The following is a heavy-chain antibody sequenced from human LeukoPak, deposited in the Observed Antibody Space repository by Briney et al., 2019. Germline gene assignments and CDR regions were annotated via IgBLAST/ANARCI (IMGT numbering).Heavy chain of an antibody. CDR3: ARALRTGQGDYVPVL. CDR1: GYKFTNYW. J-gene: IGHJ4*02. Sequence: GESLQISCKASGYKFTNYWIGWVRQMPGKRLEWMTIIYPGDSKTRYSPSFQAQVTISADKSIGTMYLQWSSLKASDTAMYYCARALRTGQGDYVPVLWGQGTLVIVSS. CDR2: IYPGDSKT. D-gene: IGHD4-17*01. V-gene: IGHV5-51*01.